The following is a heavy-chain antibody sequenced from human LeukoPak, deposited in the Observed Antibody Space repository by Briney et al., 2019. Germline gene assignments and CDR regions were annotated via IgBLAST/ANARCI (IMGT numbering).Heavy chain of an antibody. CDR3: ARGGGYDWSGRQIDY. Sequence: PSETLSLTCTVSGGSITSDYWNWIRQPPGKGLEWIGYIYYTGSTNYNSSLKSRVTISVDTSKNQFSLKVRSVTAADTAVYYCARGGGYDWSGRQIDYWGQGTLVTVSS. D-gene: IGHD5-12*01. J-gene: IGHJ4*02. CDR2: IYYTGST. CDR1: GGSITSDY. V-gene: IGHV4-59*01.